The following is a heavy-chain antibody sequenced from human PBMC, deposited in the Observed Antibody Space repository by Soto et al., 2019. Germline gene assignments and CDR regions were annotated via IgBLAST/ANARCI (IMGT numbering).Heavy chain of an antibody. CDR1: GGSISHYH. CDR3: ARSFYP. CDR2: IFYNGST. V-gene: IGHV4-59*01. J-gene: IGHJ5*02. Sequence: QLQLQESGPGLVKPSETLSLTCTVSGGSISHYHWNWILQAPGKGMEWIGYIFYNGSTHYNPSLTSRVTISVDMSKNRLSLTLTSVTAADAAVYYCARSFYPWGQGTLVTVSS.